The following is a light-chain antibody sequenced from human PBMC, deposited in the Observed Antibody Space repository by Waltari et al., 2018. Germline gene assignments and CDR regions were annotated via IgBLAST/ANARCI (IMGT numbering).Light chain of an antibody. CDR1: SDINVGAFN. CDR3: MFWPNNVWV. Sequence: QPVLTQPPSSSASPGESARLTCTLPSDINVGAFNIYWYQQNPGSPPRFLLYYNSDSEKAQGSGVPSRFSGSKDASANAGILLISGLQSEDEADYYCMFWPNNVWVFGGGTKLTVL. V-gene: IGLV5-37*01. J-gene: IGLJ3*02. CDR2: YNSDSEK.